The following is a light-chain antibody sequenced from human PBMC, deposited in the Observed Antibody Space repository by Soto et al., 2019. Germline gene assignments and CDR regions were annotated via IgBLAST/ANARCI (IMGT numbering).Light chain of an antibody. V-gene: IGKV3-20*01. Sequence: ASQSVVTSYLAWYQQKYGQSPRLLIYGAFYRAPGRPDMSSSGGSGTDVTPSISRLDPDEVAVYYCQYYDESMWTFGQGTKVDIK. CDR2: GAF. J-gene: IGKJ1*01. CDR1: QSVVTSY. CDR3: QYYDESMWT.